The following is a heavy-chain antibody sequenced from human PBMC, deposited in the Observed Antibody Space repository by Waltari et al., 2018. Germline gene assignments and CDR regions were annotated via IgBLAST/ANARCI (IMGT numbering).Heavy chain of an antibody. V-gene: IGHV3-30-3*01. CDR2: ISHEGSNR. Sequence: QVQLVESGGGVVQPGRSLRLSCTTSGFAFTIYTLHWVRQAPGKGLEWVALISHEGSNRYYADSVKGRFTISRDDSQSTLYLQMDSLNSDDTGVYYCARDSRRGVVVRVFWGQGTLVTVSS. CDR1: GFAFTIYT. J-gene: IGHJ4*02. D-gene: IGHD2-15*01. CDR3: ARDSRRGVVVRVF.